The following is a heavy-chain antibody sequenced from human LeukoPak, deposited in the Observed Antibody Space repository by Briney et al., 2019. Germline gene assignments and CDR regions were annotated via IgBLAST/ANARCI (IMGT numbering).Heavy chain of an antibody. CDR1: GFTFDSYA. V-gene: IGHV3-23*01. J-gene: IGHJ4*02. D-gene: IGHD5-18*01. CDR2: ISGSGRST. CDR3: AKTLYSYGQYYFDY. Sequence: GGSLRLSCAASGFTFDSYAMTWVRQAPGKGLEWVSAISGSGRSTYYADYVKGRFTISRDNSKNTLYLQMNSLRAEDTAVYYCAKTLYSYGQYYFDYWGQGTLVTVSS.